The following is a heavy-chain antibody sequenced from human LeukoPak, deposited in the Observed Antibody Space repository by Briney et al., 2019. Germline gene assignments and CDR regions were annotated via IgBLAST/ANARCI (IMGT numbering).Heavy chain of an antibody. CDR1: GFTLSSYA. D-gene: IGHD2-15*01. Sequence: GGSLRLSCAASGFTLSSYAMSWVRQAPGKGLEWVSAISGSDGRTYYADSVKGRFSISRDNSKNTLYLQMNSLRAEDTGVYYCAKEIVVVAGYFDYWGQGTLVTVSS. CDR2: ISGSDGRT. J-gene: IGHJ4*02. CDR3: AKEIVVVAGYFDY. V-gene: IGHV3-23*01.